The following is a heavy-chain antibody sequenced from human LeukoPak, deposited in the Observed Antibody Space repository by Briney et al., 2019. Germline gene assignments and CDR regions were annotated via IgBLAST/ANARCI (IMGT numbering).Heavy chain of an antibody. V-gene: IGHV4-59*12. J-gene: IGHJ3*02. CDR2: IYYSGST. D-gene: IGHD6-19*01. Sequence: SETLSLTCTVSGGSISNYYWSWIRQPPGKGLEWIGYIYYSGSTNYNPSLRSRVTISVDTSKNQFSLKLSSVTAADTAVYYCARGSSGGPVGAFDIWGQGTMVTVSS. CDR1: GGSISNYY. CDR3: ARGSSGGPVGAFDI.